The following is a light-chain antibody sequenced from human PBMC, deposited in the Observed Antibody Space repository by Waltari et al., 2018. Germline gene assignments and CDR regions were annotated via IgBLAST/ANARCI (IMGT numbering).Light chain of an antibody. CDR3: CTYGGYDTPWV. CDR2: ETY. Sequence: QSALTQPASVSGSPGQSITISCTGTSSNVGHYNLVSWYQQHPGKVPKLIIYETYKRPSGGSTRFSGSKSGNTAARTVSRVQAEEEADYFCCTYGGYDTPWVFGGGTKLTVL. CDR1: SSNVGHYNL. J-gene: IGLJ3*02. V-gene: IGLV2-23*01.